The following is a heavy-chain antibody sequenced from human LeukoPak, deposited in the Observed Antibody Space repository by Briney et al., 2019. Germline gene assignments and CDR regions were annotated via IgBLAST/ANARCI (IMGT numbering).Heavy chain of an antibody. J-gene: IGHJ4*02. CDR1: GESFSGYF. V-gene: IGHV4-34*01. D-gene: IGHD5-12*01. CDR3: ARKSGYARDY. CDR2: IKHSGSTS. Sequence: SETLSLTCAVCGESFSGYFWNWIRQPPGEGLEWIGEIKHSGSTSNHNPSLKSRVTMSVDTSKNQFSLKLSSVIAADTAVYYCARKSGYARDYWGQGALVTVSS.